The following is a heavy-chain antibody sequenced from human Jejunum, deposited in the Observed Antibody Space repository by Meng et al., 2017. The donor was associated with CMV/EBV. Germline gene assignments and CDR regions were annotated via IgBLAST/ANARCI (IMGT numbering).Heavy chain of an antibody. CDR3: ARDMCTTTSCYGRLNYYYYAMDV. J-gene: IGHJ6*02. D-gene: IGHD2-2*01. CDR2: VSSGSGYI. Sequence: NWGRKAPGKGLEWVSSVSSGSGYIYYADAVKGRFTISRDNAKNSLYLQMNSLRAEDTAMYFCARDMCTTTSCYGRLNYYYYAMDVWGQGTTVTVSS. V-gene: IGHV3-21*06.